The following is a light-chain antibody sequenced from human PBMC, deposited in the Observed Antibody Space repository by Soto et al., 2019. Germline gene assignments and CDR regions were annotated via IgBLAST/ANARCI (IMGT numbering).Light chain of an antibody. J-gene: IGKJ2*01. V-gene: IGKV4-1*01. CDR1: QSLLYNNKYY. Sequence: DIVMTQSPDSLAVSLGERATINCKSSQSLLYNNKYYLVWYQQKPGQPPKVLIYWASTRESGVPDRFSGSGSGNNYTLTLSSLQSEDVAVYYCQQYYSPPYTFGQGTKLEIK. CDR3: QQYYSPPYT. CDR2: WAS.